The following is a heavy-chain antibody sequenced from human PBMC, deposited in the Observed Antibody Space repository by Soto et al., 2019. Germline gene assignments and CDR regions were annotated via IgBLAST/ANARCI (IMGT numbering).Heavy chain of an antibody. D-gene: IGHD5-18*01. CDR1: GYSFANYW. V-gene: IGHV5-51*01. J-gene: IGHJ4*02. CDR3: ARPGAPTDTVVYDF. Sequence: GESLKISCKASGYSFANYWIGWVCQKPGKGLEWMGVIYPGDSETTYSPSFEGQVIISVDRSRGTAFLEWSSLKASDTAMYYSARPGAPTDTVVYDFWGQGTQVTVSS. CDR2: IYPGDSET.